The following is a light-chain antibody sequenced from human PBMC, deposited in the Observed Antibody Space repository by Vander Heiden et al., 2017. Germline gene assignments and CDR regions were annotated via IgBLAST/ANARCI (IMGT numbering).Light chain of an antibody. CDR1: SSNIGSNY. Sequence: QSVFTQPPSVSPAPGQKATISRSGSSSNIGSNYVAWYQQLPRTAPKLLIYGNNKRPSGIPDRFSGSKSGTSATLAITGLQTEDEADYYCATWDSSLSVYVFGGGTKLTVL. CDR3: ATWDSSLSVYV. V-gene: IGLV1-51*02. CDR2: GNN. J-gene: IGLJ3*02.